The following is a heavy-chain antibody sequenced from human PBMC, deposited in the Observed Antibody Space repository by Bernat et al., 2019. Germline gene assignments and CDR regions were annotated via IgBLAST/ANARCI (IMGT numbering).Heavy chain of an antibody. CDR1: GFTFSSYA. V-gene: IGHV3-23*01. CDR3: TTDYLGYFDWLPPFDY. J-gene: IGHJ4*02. D-gene: IGHD3-9*01. Sequence: EVQLLESGGGLVQPGGSLRLSCAASGFTFSSYAMSWVRQAPGKGLEWVSAISGSGGSTYYADSVKGRFTISRDNSKNTLYLQMNSLRAEDTAVYYCTTDYLGYFDWLPPFDYWGQGTLVTVSS. CDR2: ISGSGGST.